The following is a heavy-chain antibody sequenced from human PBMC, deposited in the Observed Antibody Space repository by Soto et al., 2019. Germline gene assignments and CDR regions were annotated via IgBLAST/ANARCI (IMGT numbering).Heavy chain of an antibody. J-gene: IGHJ4*02. V-gene: IGHV4-59*01. D-gene: IGHD1-26*01. CDR3: AREEDLILGGYAFGY. CDR1: DSSMSPYY. Sequence: SETLSLTCSVSDSSMSPYYWTWFRQAPGKGLEWIGHLLYRGTATYNPALKGRVTISLDTSKKQVSLKLSSVIAADTAVYYCAREEDLILGGYAFGYWGPGTLVTVSS. CDR2: LLYRGTA.